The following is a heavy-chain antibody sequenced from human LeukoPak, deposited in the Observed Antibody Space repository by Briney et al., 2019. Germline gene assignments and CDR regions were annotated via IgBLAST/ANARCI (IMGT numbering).Heavy chain of an antibody. Sequence: SETLSLTCTVSGGSISSYYWSWIRQPPGKGLEWIGYIYYSGSTNYNPSLKSRVTISVDTSKNQFSLKLSSVTAADTAVYYCARAPKPCSGGSCYSGFGYFDYWAREPWSPSPQ. V-gene: IGHV4-59*01. CDR2: IYYSGST. J-gene: IGHJ4*02. CDR3: ARAPKPCSGGSCYSGFGYFDY. D-gene: IGHD2-15*01. CDR1: GGSISSYY.